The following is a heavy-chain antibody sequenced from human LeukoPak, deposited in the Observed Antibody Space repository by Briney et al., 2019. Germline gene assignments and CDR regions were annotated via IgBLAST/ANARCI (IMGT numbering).Heavy chain of an antibody. CDR1: GASVSSASY. Sequence: SETLSLTCTVSGASVSSASYWTWIRQPPGKGEEWIAHIYNGVNTNYNPSLKSRVTISVDTSKNQFSMRLNSLTAADTAVYYCARSRAFNSGAFDPWGQGSLVTVSS. CDR2: IYNGVNT. CDR3: ARSRAFNSGAFDP. V-gene: IGHV4-61*01. D-gene: IGHD1-26*01. J-gene: IGHJ5*02.